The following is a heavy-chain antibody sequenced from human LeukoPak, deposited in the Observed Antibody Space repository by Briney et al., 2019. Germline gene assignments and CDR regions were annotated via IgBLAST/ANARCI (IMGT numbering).Heavy chain of an antibody. J-gene: IGHJ4*02. CDR3: ARDLDLGVTRWLEPEFDY. V-gene: IGHV3-74*01. CDR2: ISSDGSST. Sequence: GGSLRLSCAASGFTFSSDWMHWVRQAPGKGLVWVSRISSDGSSTSYADSVRGRFTISRDNAKNTLYLQMNSLRAEDTAVYYCARDLDLGVTRWLEPEFDYWGQGTLVTVSS. D-gene: IGHD5-24*01. CDR1: GFTFSSDW.